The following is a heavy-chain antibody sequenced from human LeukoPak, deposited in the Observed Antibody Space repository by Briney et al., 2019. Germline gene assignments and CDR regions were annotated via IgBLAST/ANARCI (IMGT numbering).Heavy chain of an antibody. CDR2: IYYSGST. CDR1: GGSISIYY. CDR3: ARDRVAAAGSFDY. D-gene: IGHD6-13*01. J-gene: IGHJ4*02. Sequence: SETLSLTCTVSGGSISIYYWSWFRQPPGKGLEWIGYIYYSGSTNYNPSLKSRVTISVDTSKNQFSLKLSSVTAADTAVYYCARDRVAAAGSFDYWGQGTLVTVSS. V-gene: IGHV4-59*01.